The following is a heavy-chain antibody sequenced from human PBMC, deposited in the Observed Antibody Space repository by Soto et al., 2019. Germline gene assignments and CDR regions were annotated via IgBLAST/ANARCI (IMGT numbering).Heavy chain of an antibody. V-gene: IGHV3-53*01. D-gene: IGHD5-18*01. J-gene: IGHJ4*02. Sequence: EVQLVESGGRLIPPGGSLRLSCAASGFLVNSAYMTWVRQAPGKGLEWLSMINSDGSTLYAESVKGRFTISRDNSKNRLDLQMNSLRAEDTAMYYCARSGYSFAWGYWGQGTLVIVTS. CDR1: GFLVNSAY. CDR3: ARSGYSFAWGY. CDR2: INSDGST.